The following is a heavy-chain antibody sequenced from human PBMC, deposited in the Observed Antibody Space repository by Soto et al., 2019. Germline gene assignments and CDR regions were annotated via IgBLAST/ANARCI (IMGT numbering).Heavy chain of an antibody. CDR3: ASIAVAGTSDY. CDR1: GGSISSYY. CDR2: IYYSGST. J-gene: IGHJ4*02. Sequence: SETLSLTCTVSGGSISSYYWSWIRQPPGKGLEWIGYIYYSGSTNYNPSLKSRVTISVDTSKNQFSLKLSSVTAADTAVYYCASIAVAGTSDYWGQGTLVTVSS. V-gene: IGHV4-59*01. D-gene: IGHD6-19*01.